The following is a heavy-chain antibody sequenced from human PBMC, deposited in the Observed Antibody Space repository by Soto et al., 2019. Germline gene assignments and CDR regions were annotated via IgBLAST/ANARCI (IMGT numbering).Heavy chain of an antibody. CDR2: IIPIFGTA. V-gene: IGHV1-69*01. D-gene: IGHD5-12*01. Sequence: QVQLVQSGAEVKKPGSSVKVSCKASGGTFSSYAISWVRQAPGQGLEWMGGIIPIFGTANYAQKFQGRVTITADESTSTAYMELSSLRSEDTAVYYCATRQVEMATIGGDFDYWGQGTLVTVSS. CDR1: GGTFSSYA. J-gene: IGHJ4*02. CDR3: ATRQVEMATIGGDFDY.